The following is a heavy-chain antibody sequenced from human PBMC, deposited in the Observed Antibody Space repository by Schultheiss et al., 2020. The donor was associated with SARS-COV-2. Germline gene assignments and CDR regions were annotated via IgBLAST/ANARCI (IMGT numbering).Heavy chain of an antibody. J-gene: IGHJ5*02. V-gene: IGHV4-34*01. Sequence: SQTLSLTCAVYGGSFSGYYWSWIRQPPGKGLEWIGEINHSGSTNYNPSLKSRVTISVDTSKNQFSLKLSSVTAADTAVYYCARGGPVYSSSWYWFDPWGQGTLVTVSS. CDR2: INHSGST. CDR3: ARGGPVYSSSWYWFDP. CDR1: GGSFSGYY. D-gene: IGHD6-13*01.